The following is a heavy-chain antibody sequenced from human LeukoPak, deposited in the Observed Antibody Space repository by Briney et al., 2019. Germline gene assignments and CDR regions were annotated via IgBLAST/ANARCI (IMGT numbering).Heavy chain of an antibody. V-gene: IGHV4-30-4*08. Sequence: SQTLSLTCTVSGGSISSGDYYWSWIRQPPGKGLEWIGYIYYSGSTYYNPSLQSRVTISVDTSKNQFSLKLSSVTAADTAVYYCAKQRANWGSDYFDYWGQGTLVTVSS. D-gene: IGHD7-27*01. CDR1: GGSISSGDYY. J-gene: IGHJ4*02. CDR2: IYYSGST. CDR3: AKQRANWGSDYFDY.